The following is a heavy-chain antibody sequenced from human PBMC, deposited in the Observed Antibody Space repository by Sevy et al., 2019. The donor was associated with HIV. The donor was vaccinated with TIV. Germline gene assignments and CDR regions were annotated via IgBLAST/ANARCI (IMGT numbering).Heavy chain of an antibody. CDR2: ISYDGSNK. D-gene: IGHD3-22*01. CDR3: AKAWGYQSSGSSLDAFDI. Sequence: GGSLRLSCAASGFTFSSYVIHWVRQAPGKGLEWVTLISYDGSNKHYVDSVKGRFSISRDNSKNTVYLQMNSLRAEDTAVYYCAKAWGYQSSGSSLDAFDIWGQGTMVTVSS. J-gene: IGHJ3*02. V-gene: IGHV3-30*18. CDR1: GFTFSSYV.